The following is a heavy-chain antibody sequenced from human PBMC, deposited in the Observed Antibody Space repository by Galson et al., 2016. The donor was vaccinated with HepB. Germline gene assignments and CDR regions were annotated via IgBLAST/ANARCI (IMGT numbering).Heavy chain of an antibody. J-gene: IGHJ3*02. Sequence: SLRLSCAVSGFPFSDYYMSWIRQAPGKGLEWVAVISYDGKTKFYGDSVKGRFTISRDHSKSTLYLQMNSLRVEDTAVYFCAKPPSGEDDAFHIWGQGTLVTVSS. CDR2: ISYDGKTK. CDR3: AKPPSGEDDAFHI. CDR1: GFPFSDYY. V-gene: IGHV3-30*18. D-gene: IGHD3-10*01.